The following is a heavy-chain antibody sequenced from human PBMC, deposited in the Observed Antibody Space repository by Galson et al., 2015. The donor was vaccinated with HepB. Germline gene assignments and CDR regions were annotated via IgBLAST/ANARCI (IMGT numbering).Heavy chain of an antibody. D-gene: IGHD3-9*01. CDR2: IDWDDDK. CDR3: ARIRFSRYYDIPGAGANWYFDL. CDR1: GFSLSTSGMC. J-gene: IGHJ2*01. V-gene: IGHV2-70*11. Sequence: PALVKPTQTLTPTCTFSGFSLSTSGMCVSWIRQPPGKALEWLARIDWDDDKYYSTSLKTRLTISKDTSKNQVVLTMTNMDPVDTATYYCARIRFSRYYDIPGAGANWYFDLWGRGTLVTVSS.